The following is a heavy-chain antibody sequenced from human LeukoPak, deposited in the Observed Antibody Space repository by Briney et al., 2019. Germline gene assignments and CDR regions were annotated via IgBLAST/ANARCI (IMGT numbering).Heavy chain of an antibody. CDR1: GLTVSSNY. CDR3: ATYSSSYAEYFQH. J-gene: IGHJ1*01. V-gene: IGHV3-66*01. CDR2: IYSGGST. D-gene: IGHD6-13*01. Sequence: GGSLRLSCAASGLTVSSNYMSWVRQAPGKGLEWVSVIYSGGSTYYADSVKGRFTIFRDNSKNTLYLQMNSLRAEDTAVYYCATYSSSYAEYFQHWGQGTLVTVSS.